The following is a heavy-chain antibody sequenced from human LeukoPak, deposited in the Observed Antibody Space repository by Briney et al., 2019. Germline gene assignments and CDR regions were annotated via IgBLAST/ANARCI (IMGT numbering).Heavy chain of an antibody. Sequence: GGSLRLSCAASGFNFRNYAMHWVRQAPGKEPEWVALIRFDGSHKYYADSVKGRFTISRGNSRDTLSLQMSSLRAEETAVYYCTRSAYCTGGTCYSKTFDYWGQGTLVTVSS. CDR3: TRSAYCTGGTCYSKTFDY. V-gene: IGHV3-30*02. J-gene: IGHJ4*02. CDR2: IRFDGSHK. D-gene: IGHD2-15*01. CDR1: GFNFRNYA.